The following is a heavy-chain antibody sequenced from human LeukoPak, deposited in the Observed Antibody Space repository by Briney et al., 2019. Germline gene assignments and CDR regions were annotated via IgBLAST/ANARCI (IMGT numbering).Heavy chain of an antibody. Sequence: ASVKVSCKASGYTFPSYGISWVRQAPGQGLEWMGWISAYNGNTNYAQKLQGRVTMTPDTSTSTAYMELRSLRSDDTGVYYCARGGDSSWDITPVDYWGQGTLVTVLS. J-gene: IGHJ4*02. CDR1: GYTFPSYG. D-gene: IGHD6-13*01. V-gene: IGHV1-18*01. CDR3: ARGGDSSWDITPVDY. CDR2: ISAYNGNT.